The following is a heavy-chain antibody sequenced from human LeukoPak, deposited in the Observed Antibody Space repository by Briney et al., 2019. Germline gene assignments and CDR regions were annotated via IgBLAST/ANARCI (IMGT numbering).Heavy chain of an antibody. CDR2: IYYSGST. CDR1: GGSISSSSYY. D-gene: IGHD3-9*01. Sequence: SETLSLTCTVSGGSISSSSYYWGWIRQPPGKGLEWIGSIYYSGSTYYNPSLKSRVTISVDTSKNQFSLKLSSVTAADTAVYYCARASVLRYFGGLDYYMDVWGKGTTVTVSS. J-gene: IGHJ6*03. CDR3: ARASVLRYFGGLDYYMDV. V-gene: IGHV4-39*07.